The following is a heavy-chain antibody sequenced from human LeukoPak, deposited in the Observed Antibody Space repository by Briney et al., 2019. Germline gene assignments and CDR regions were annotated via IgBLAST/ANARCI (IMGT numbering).Heavy chain of an antibody. Sequence: GASVKVSCKVSGYTLTELSMHWVRQAPGKGLEWMGGFDPEDGETIYAQKFQGRVTMTEDTSTDTAYMELSSLRSEDTAVYYCATDLGLRFANTDWYFDLWGRGTLVTVSS. CDR1: GYTLTELS. J-gene: IGHJ2*01. D-gene: IGHD3-3*01. CDR2: FDPEDGET. V-gene: IGHV1-24*01. CDR3: ATDLGLRFANTDWYFDL.